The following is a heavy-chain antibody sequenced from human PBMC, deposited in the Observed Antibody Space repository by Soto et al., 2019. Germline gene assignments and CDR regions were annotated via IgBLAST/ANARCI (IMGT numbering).Heavy chain of an antibody. Sequence: ASVKVSCKASGYTFTSYGISWVLQAPGQGLEWMGWISAYNGNTNYAQKLQGRVTMTTDTSTSTAYMELRSLRPDDTAVYYCAREPPTRYRGRGSGWSRYFDYWGQGTLVTVSS. J-gene: IGHJ4*02. CDR3: AREPPTRYRGRGSGWSRYFDY. D-gene: IGHD6-19*01. CDR2: ISAYNGNT. CDR1: GYTFTSYG. V-gene: IGHV1-18*01.